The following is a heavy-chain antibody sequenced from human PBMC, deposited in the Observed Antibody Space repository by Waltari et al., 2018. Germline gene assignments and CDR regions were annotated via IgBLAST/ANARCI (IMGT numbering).Heavy chain of an antibody. V-gene: IGHV3-9*01. CDR2: INWNSRSI. CDR3: AKARDYADYRNAFDV. J-gene: IGHJ3*01. D-gene: IGHD4-17*01. Sequence: LVVSGGGLAQPGRSLSLSCAASGFPFGDYGLHWVRQGPGKGLELVAGINWNSRSIGYADSVKGRFTISRENAKSSLSLQMNSLRPEDTALYYCAKARDYADYRNAFDVWGQGTLVTVS. CDR1: GFPFGDYG.